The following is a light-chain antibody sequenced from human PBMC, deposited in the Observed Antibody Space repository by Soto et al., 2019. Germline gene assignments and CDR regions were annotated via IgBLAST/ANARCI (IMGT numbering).Light chain of an antibody. J-gene: IGKJ4*01. CDR1: QGISNY. V-gene: IGKV1-9*01. CDR2: GAS. CDR3: QQLNTYPLT. Sequence: DIQLTQSPSFLSASVGDRVTITCRASQGISNYLAWYQQKPGKAPKLLIYGASTLQSGVPSRISVSGSGTEFTLTISSLQPEDCATYYCQQLNTYPLTFDGGNKVEIK.